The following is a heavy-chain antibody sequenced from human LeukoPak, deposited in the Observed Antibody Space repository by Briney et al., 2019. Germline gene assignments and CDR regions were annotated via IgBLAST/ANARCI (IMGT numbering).Heavy chain of an antibody. V-gene: IGHV4-4*02. D-gene: IGHD3-22*01. CDR2: IHLNGIT. J-gene: IGHJ5*02. CDR1: GDSITSYAW. CDR3: GRVISSAWRQNDL. Sequence: PSGTLSLTCSVSGDSITSYAWWSWVRQPPGKGLEWIGEIHLNGITNYNPSLKSRVTMSIDKSNNQFSLNLSSVTAADTAVYYCGRVISSAWRQNDLWGQGTLVTV.